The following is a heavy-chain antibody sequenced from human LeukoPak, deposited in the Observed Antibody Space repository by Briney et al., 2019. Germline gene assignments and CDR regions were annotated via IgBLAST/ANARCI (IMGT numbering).Heavy chain of an antibody. CDR2: INNNGGST. V-gene: IGHV3-23*01. J-gene: IGHJ4*02. CDR1: GFTFSSYA. Sequence: GGSLRLSCAASGFTFSSYAMSWVRQAPGKGLEWVSAINNNGGSTYYADSVKGRFTISRDNSKSTLYMQMNSLRIEDTAVYYCASRGGRSGWYWFDYWGQGTLVTVSS. D-gene: IGHD6-19*01. CDR3: ASRGGRSGWYWFDY.